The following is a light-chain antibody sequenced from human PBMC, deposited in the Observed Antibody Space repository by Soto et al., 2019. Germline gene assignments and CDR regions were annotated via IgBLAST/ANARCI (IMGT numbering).Light chain of an antibody. CDR1: QSISSSY. J-gene: IGKJ2*02. CDR2: GAC. V-gene: IGKV3-20*01. CDR3: QQYGSSPWT. Sequence: EIVLTQSPGTLSLSPGERATLSCRASQSISSSYFAWYQQKPGQAPRLLIYGACSRATGIPDRFSGSGSGTDFTLTISRLEPEDLAVYYCQQYGSSPWTFGQGTKLEIK.